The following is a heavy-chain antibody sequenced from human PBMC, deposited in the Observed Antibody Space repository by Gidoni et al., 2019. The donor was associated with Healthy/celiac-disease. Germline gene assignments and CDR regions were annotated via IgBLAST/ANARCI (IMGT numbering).Heavy chain of an antibody. CDR3: TPWMHSSSWYENWFDP. Sequence: EVQLVESGGGLVQPGGSLKLSCAASGFTFSGSAMHWGRQASGKGLWWVGRIRSKANSYATAYAESVKGRFTISRDDSKNTAYLQMNSLKTEDTAVYYCTPWMHSSSWYENWFDPWGQGTLVTVSS. J-gene: IGHJ5*02. CDR2: IRSKANSYAT. D-gene: IGHD6-13*01. CDR1: GFTFSGSA. V-gene: IGHV3-73*02.